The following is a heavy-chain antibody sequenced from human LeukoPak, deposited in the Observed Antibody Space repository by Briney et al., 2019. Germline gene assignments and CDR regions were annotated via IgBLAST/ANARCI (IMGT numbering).Heavy chain of an antibody. Sequence: SQTLSLTCTVSGGSISSGDYYWSWIRQPPGKGLEWIGYIYYSGSTYYNPSLKSRVTISIDTSRNQFSLKLSSVTAADTAVYYCACTREYRYDVWKYYFDYWGQGTLVTVSS. V-gene: IGHV4-30-4*08. CDR1: GGSISSGDYY. CDR2: IYYSGST. CDR3: ACTREYRYDVWKYYFDY. J-gene: IGHJ4*02. D-gene: IGHD3/OR15-3a*01.